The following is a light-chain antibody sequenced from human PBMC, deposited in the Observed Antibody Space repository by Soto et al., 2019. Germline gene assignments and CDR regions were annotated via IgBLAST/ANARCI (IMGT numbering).Light chain of an antibody. CDR1: QSVSRD. Sequence: EIMLTQSPATLSVSPGERATLSCRASQSVSRDLAWYQQKPGQAPRLLIYGASTRAPSIPARFSGSGSGTDFTLTISSLQSEDFAVYYCQQRSNWPPSTFGQGTRLEIK. CDR3: QQRSNWPPST. V-gene: IGKV3-15*01. CDR2: GAS. J-gene: IGKJ5*01.